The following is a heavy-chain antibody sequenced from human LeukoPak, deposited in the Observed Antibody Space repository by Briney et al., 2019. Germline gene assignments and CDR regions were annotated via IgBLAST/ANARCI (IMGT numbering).Heavy chain of an antibody. D-gene: IGHD3-16*02. J-gene: IGHJ4*02. CDR3: ARGDYVWGSYRPFDY. CDR1: GFTFSSYW. V-gene: IGHV3-74*01. Sequence: GGSLRLSCAASGFTFSSYWMRWVRQAPGKGLVWVSRINSDGSSTSYADSVKGRFTISRDNAKNTLYLQMNSLRAEDTAVYYCARGDYVWGSYRPFDYWGQGTLVTVSS. CDR2: INSDGSST.